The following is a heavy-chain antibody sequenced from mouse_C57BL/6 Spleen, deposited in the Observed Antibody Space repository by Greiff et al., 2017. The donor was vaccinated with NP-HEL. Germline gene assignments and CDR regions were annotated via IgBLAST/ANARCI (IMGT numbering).Heavy chain of an antibody. Sequence: VQLKQSGPELVKPGASVKISCKASGYSFTGYYMNWVKQSPEKSLEWIGEINPSTGGTTYNQKFKAKATLTVDKSSSTAYMQLKSLTSEDSAVYYCARYYYGSRRGYYFDYWGQGTTLTVSS. V-gene: IGHV1-42*01. CDR3: ARYYYGSRRGYYFDY. CDR2: INPSTGGT. D-gene: IGHD1-1*01. CDR1: GYSFTGYY. J-gene: IGHJ2*01.